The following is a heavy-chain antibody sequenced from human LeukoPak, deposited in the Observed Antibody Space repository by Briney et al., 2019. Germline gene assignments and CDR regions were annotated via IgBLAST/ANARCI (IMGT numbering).Heavy chain of an antibody. CDR1: GFTFSSYA. CDR2: ISYDGSNK. Sequence: PGGSLRLSCAASGFTFSSYAMHWVRQAPGKGLEWVAVISYDGSNKYYADSVKGRFTISRDNSKNTLYLQMNSLRAEDTAVYYCAKDRPTPRYCSGGSCSYFDYWGQGTLVTVSS. CDR3: AKDRPTPRYCSGGSCSYFDY. J-gene: IGHJ4*02. D-gene: IGHD2-15*01. V-gene: IGHV3-30-3*01.